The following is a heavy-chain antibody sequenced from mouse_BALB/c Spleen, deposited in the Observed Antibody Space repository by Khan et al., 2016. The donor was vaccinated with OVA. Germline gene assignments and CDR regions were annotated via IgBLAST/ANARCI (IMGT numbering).Heavy chain of an antibody. J-gene: IGHJ4*01. D-gene: IGHD3-1*01. CDR1: GYTFSSYW. V-gene: IGHV1-9*01. Sequence: QVQLQQSGAELMKSGASVKISCKATGYTFSSYWIERVKQRPGHGLEWIGEILPGRGNSNYNEKFKDKATFTADTSSNIAYMQLISLTSEDSAVYYCATGARTTYGMNFWGQGTSVTVSS. CDR2: ILPGRGNS. CDR3: ATGARTTYGMNF.